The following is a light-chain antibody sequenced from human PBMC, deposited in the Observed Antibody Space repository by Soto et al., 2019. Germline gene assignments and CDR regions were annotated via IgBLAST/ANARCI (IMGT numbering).Light chain of an antibody. Sequence: QSALTQPASVSGSPGQSITISFTGTSSDVGGYNYVSWYQQHPGKAPKLMIYYVSNRPSGVSNRFSGSKSGNTASLTISGLQAEDEADYYCSSYTSSRPYVFGTGPKLTVL. CDR2: YVS. CDR1: SSDVGGYNY. J-gene: IGLJ1*01. V-gene: IGLV2-14*01. CDR3: SSYTSSRPYV.